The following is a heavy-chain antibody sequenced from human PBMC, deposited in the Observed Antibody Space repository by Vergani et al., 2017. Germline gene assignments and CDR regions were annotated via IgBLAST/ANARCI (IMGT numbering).Heavy chain of an antibody. CDR2: ISSSGSTI. CDR1: GFPFSDYY. D-gene: IGHD6-13*01. V-gene: IGHV3-11*01. CDR3: AGCIAGHDAFAI. Sequence: QVQLVESGGGLVKAGGSLRLSCAASGFPFSDYYMSWLRQAPGKGLEWVSYISSSGSTIYYADSVKGRFTISRDNAKNSLFLQMNSLRAEDSAVYYCAGCIAGHDAFAIWGQGSMVTVSS. J-gene: IGHJ3*02.